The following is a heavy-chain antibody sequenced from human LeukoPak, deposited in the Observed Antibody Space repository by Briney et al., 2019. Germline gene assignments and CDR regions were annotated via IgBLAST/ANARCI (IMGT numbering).Heavy chain of an antibody. CDR1: GFTFSSYW. D-gene: IGHD3-10*01. Sequence: PGGSLRLSCAASGFTFSSYWRSWVRQAPGKGLEWVANIKQDGSEKYYVDSVKGRFTISRDNAKNSLYLQMNSLRAEDTAVYYCARGTMVRGVRFDYWGQGTLVTVSS. J-gene: IGHJ4*02. V-gene: IGHV3-7*01. CDR2: IKQDGSEK. CDR3: ARGTMVRGVRFDY.